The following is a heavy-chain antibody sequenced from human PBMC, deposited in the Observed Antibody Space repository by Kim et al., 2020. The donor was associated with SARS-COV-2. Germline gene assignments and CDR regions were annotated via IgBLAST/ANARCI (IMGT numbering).Heavy chain of an antibody. Sequence: GGSLRLPCVASGFTFSTFAMSWVRQAPGKGLEWVSRISDTGGSTYYADSVKGRFTISRDNSKNTLYLQMNSLRAEDTAVYYCAKNLDDYGDTFDYWGQGALVTASS. CDR1: GFTFSTFA. D-gene: IGHD4-17*01. CDR2: ISDTGGST. V-gene: IGHV3-23*01. CDR3: AKNLDDYGDTFDY. J-gene: IGHJ4*02.